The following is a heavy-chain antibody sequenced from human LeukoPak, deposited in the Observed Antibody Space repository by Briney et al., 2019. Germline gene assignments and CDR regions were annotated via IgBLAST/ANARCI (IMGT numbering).Heavy chain of an antibody. D-gene: IGHD3-10*01. J-gene: IGHJ2*01. V-gene: IGHV3-30*02. CDR1: GFTLSQYG. Sequence: QSGESLRLSCEASGFTLSQYGLHWVRQAPGKGLEWVAFIPSEGSGRFHAASVKDRFSISKDDSKHTLYLQMSSLRAEDTALYYCVKSGNTSGSYWYFDLWGRGTLVTVSS. CDR2: IPSEGSGR. CDR3: VKSGNTSGSYWYFDL.